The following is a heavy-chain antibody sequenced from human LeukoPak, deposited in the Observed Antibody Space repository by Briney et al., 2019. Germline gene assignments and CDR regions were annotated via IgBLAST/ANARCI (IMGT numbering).Heavy chain of an antibody. CDR3: ARAVYYYGSGSYYYFDY. D-gene: IGHD3-10*01. V-gene: IGHV4-59*08. J-gene: IGHJ4*02. Sequence: SETLSLTCTVSGGSISSYYWSWIRQPPGKGLEWIGYIYYSGSTNYNPSLKSRVTISVDTSKNQFSLKLSSVTAADTAVYYCARAVYYYGSGSYYYFDYWGQGTLVTVSS. CDR1: GGSISSYY. CDR2: IYYSGST.